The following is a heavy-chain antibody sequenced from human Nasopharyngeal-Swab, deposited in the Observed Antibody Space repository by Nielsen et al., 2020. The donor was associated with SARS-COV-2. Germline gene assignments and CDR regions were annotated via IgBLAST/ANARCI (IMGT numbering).Heavy chain of an antibody. J-gene: IGHJ6*02. CDR3: ARGRGSIAARHRYYGMDV. V-gene: IGHV4-34*01. D-gene: IGHD6-6*01. Sequence: SETLSLTCAVYGGSFSGYYWSWIRQPPGKGLEWIGEINHSGSTNYNPSLKSRVTISVDTSKNQFSLKLSSVTAADTAVYYCARGRGSIAARHRYYGMDVWGQGTTVTVSS. CDR2: INHSGST. CDR1: GGSFSGYY.